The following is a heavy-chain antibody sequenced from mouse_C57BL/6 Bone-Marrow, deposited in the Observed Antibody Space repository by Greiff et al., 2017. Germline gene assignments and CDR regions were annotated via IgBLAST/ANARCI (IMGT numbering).Heavy chain of an antibody. CDR3: ARDGYYGNYYYAMDY. V-gene: IGHV1-54*01. J-gene: IGHJ4*01. CDR1: GYAFTNYL. Sequence: QVQLQQSGAELVRPGTSVKVSCKASGYAFTNYLIEWVKQRPGQGLEWIGVINPGSGGTNYNEQFKGKATLTADKSSRTAYMQLSILTSEDSAVYFCARDGYYGNYYYAMDYRGQGTSGTVSS. D-gene: IGHD2-1*01. CDR2: INPGSGGT.